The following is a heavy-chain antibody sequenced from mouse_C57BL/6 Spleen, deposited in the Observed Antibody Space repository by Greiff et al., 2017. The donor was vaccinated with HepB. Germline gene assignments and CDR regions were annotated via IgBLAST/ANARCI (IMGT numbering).Heavy chain of an antibody. Sequence: QVQLQQPGAELVKPGASVKMSCKASGYTFTSYWITWVKQRPGQGLEWIGDIYPGSGSTNYNEKFKSKATLTVDTSSSTAYMQLSSLTSEDSAVYYCARSGYSTPYFDYWGQGTTLTVSS. J-gene: IGHJ2*01. CDR3: ARSGYSTPYFDY. V-gene: IGHV1-55*01. D-gene: IGHD2-5*01. CDR1: GYTFTSYW. CDR2: IYPGSGST.